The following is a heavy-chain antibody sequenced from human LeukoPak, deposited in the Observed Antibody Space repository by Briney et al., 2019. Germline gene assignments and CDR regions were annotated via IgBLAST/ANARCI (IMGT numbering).Heavy chain of an antibody. D-gene: IGHD5-24*01. J-gene: IGHJ3*02. Sequence: SETLSLTCTVSGGSISSYYWSWIRQPPGKGLEWIGYIYYSGSTNYNPSLRSRVTISVDTSKNQFSLKLSSVTAADTAVYYCARFRDGYNDSFDIWGQGTMVTVSS. CDR2: IYYSGST. CDR3: ARFRDGYNDSFDI. V-gene: IGHV4-59*01. CDR1: GGSISSYY.